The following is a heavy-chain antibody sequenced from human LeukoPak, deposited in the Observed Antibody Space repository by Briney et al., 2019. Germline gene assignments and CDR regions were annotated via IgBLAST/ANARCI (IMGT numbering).Heavy chain of an antibody. J-gene: IGHJ5*02. Sequence: PSGTLSLTCAVSGGSLSSSNWWSWVRQPPGKGLEWIGEIYHSGSTNYNPSLKSRVTMSVDTSKNQFSLKLRSVTAADTAVYYCARDSGTTGEVKFDPWGQGTLVTVSS. V-gene: IGHV4-4*02. D-gene: IGHD3-10*01. CDR3: ARDSGTTGEVKFDP. CDR1: GGSLSSSNW. CDR2: IYHSGST.